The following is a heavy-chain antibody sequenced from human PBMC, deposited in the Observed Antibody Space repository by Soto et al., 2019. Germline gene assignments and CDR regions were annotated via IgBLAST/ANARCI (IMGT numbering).Heavy chain of an antibody. V-gene: IGHV1-69*05. CDR2: IIPIFGTA. CDR3: ARPLGGVGWFDP. J-gene: IGHJ5*02. Sequence: AAVKVSCKASGGTFSSYAISWVGQAPGQGREWMGGIIPIFGTANYAQKFQGRVTITTDESTSTDYMELSSLRSEDTAVYYCARPLGGVGWFDPWGQGTLVTVSS. CDR1: GGTFSSYA. D-gene: IGHD1-26*01.